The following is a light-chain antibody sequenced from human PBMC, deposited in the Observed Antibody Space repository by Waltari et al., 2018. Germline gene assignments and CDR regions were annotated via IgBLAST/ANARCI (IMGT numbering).Light chain of an antibody. CDR3: GTWDSSLSGAV. CDR2: EDS. V-gene: IGLV1-51*02. Sequence: QSVLTQPPSVSAAPGQRVTISCSGGGATLGNNYVSWYRQFPGTAPKLLIYEDSERPSGIPSRFSGSKSGTSATLDITGLQAGDEADYYCGTWDSSLSGAVFGGGTHLTVL. CDR1: GATLGNNY. J-gene: IGLJ7*01.